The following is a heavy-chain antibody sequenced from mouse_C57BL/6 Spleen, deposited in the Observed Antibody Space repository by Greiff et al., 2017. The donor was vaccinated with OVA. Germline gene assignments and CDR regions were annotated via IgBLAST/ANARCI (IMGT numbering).Heavy chain of an antibody. CDR1: GYSFTSGYY. J-gene: IGHJ2*01. CDR2: ISYDGSN. Sequence: EVQLQESGPGLVKPSQSLSLTCSVTGYSFTSGYYWNWIRQSPGNNLEWRGYISYDGSNNYNPSLKNRITLTRDTSNTPAFLNLTSVTTDDTATYYCAILRQGDYWGQGTTLTVSS. CDR3: AILRQGDY. V-gene: IGHV3-6*01. D-gene: IGHD3-2*01.